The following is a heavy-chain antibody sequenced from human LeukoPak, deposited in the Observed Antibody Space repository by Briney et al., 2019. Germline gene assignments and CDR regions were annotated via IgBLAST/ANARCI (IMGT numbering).Heavy chain of an antibody. CDR3: ARDKGVVRGVISYFDY. D-gene: IGHD3-10*01. Sequence: ASVKVSCKASGYTFTSYYMHWVRQAPGQGLEWMGWISAYNGNTNYAQKLQGRVTMTTDTSTSTAYMELRSLRSDDTAVYYCARDKGVVRGVISYFDYWGQGTLVTVSS. CDR1: GYTFTSYY. J-gene: IGHJ4*02. CDR2: ISAYNGNT. V-gene: IGHV1-18*04.